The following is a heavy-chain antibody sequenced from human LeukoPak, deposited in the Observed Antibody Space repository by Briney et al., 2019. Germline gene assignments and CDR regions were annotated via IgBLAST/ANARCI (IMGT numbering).Heavy chain of an antibody. CDR1: GGSVSSGSYY. CDR3: ARGGASSQWFDP. J-gene: IGHJ5*02. Sequence: SETLSLTCTVSGGSVSSGSYYWSWIRQPPGRGLEWIAFIHYSGSTSYNPSLKSRVSISIDTSKDQFSVNLSSVTAADTAVYYCARGGASSQWFDPWGQGTLVTVSS. D-gene: IGHD6-13*01. CDR2: IHYSGST. V-gene: IGHV4-61*01.